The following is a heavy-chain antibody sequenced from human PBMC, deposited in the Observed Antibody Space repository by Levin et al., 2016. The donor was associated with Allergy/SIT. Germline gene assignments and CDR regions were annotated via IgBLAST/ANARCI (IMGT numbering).Heavy chain of an antibody. CDR2: TYYSGST. V-gene: IGHV4-59*01. Sequence: WIRQPPGKGLEWIGYTYYSGSTDYSPSLKSRVSISLDTSNNQFSLRLTSVTAADTAIYYCARGQGYIGYGRRELYFDSWGQGILVTVSS. J-gene: IGHJ4*02. CDR3: ARGQGYIGYGRRELYFDS. D-gene: IGHD5-12*01.